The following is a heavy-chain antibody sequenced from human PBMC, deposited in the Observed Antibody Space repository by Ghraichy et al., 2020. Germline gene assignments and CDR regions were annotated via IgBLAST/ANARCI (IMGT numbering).Heavy chain of an antibody. D-gene: IGHD2-15*01. V-gene: IGHV1-69*08. Sequence: SVKVSCKASGGTSTSYTITWVRQAPGEGLEWMGRITPMLGTPNYAQKFQGRVTITADKFTSTAYMELSSLRPEDTAIYYCTYCGSGTCYSQAWFDPWGQGTQVTVSS. CDR2: ITPMLGTP. CDR1: GGTSTSYT. J-gene: IGHJ5*02. CDR3: TYCGSGTCYSQAWFDP.